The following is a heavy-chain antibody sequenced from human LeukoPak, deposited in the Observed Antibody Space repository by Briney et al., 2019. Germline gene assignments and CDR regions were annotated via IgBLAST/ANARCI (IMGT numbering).Heavy chain of an antibody. D-gene: IGHD3-10*01. CDR1: GYSISSGYY. CDR2: IYHSGST. Sequence: SETLSLTCTVSGYSISSGYYWGWIRQPPGKGLEWIGSIYHSGSTYYNPSLKSRVTISVDTSKYQFSLKLSSVTAADTAVYYCARDRWGTWRHHTMVRGRGNWFDPWGQGTLVTVSS. CDR3: ARDRWGTWRHHTMVRGRGNWFDP. J-gene: IGHJ5*02. V-gene: IGHV4-38-2*02.